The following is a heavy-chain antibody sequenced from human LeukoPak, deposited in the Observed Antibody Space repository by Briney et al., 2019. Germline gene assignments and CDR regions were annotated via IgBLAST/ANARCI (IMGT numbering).Heavy chain of an antibody. CDR2: ISYDGSNK. D-gene: IGHD6-13*01. J-gene: IGHJ4*02. Sequence: GGSLRLSCAASGFTFSSYGTHWVRQAPGKGLEWVAVISYDGSNKYYADSVKGRFTISRDNSKNTLYLQMNSLRAEDTAVYYCARDHSSSWFDYWGQGTLVTVSS. V-gene: IGHV3-30*03. CDR1: GFTFSSYG. CDR3: ARDHSSSWFDY.